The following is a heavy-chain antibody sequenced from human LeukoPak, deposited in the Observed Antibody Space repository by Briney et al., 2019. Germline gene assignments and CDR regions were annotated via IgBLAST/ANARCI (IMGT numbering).Heavy chain of an antibody. CDR2: IYYSGST. CDR3: ARDTGGYFDY. V-gene: IGHV4-59*01. CDR1: GGSISSYY. Sequence: SETLSLTCAVSGGSISSYYWSWIRQPPGKGLEWIGYIYYSGSTNYNPSLKSRVTISVDTSKNQFSLKLSSVTAADTAVYYCARDTGGYFDYWGQGTLVTVSS. D-gene: IGHD2-8*02. J-gene: IGHJ4*02.